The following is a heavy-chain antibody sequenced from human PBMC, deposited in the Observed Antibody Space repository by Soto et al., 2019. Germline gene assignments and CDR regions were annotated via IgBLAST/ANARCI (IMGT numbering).Heavy chain of an antibody. V-gene: IGHV4-31*03. CDR1: GGSISSGGYY. J-gene: IGHJ4*02. Sequence: SETLSLTCTVSGGSISSGGYYWTWFRQHRGNGLEWIGYIHHRGTTHYNPSLKSRLIISVGTSKNQFSLNLSSVTAADTAVYYCARGGYDSNGYSVYYFDSWGPGTLVTVSS. CDR3: ARGGYDSNGYSVYYFDS. D-gene: IGHD3-22*01. CDR2: IHHRGTT.